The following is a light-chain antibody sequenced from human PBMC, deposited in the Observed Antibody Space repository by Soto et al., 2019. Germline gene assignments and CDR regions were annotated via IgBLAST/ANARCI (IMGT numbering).Light chain of an antibody. J-gene: IGLJ3*02. CDR3: QSYDSSLSGSV. CDR2: SNN. CDR1: SSNIGAGYD. V-gene: IGLV1-40*01. Sequence: QSVLTQPPSVSRAPGQRVTISCTGSSSNIGAGYDVHWYQQLPGTAPKLLIYSNNNRPSGVPDRFSGSKSGTSASLAITGLQAEDEADYYCQSYDSSLSGSVFGGGTKLTVL.